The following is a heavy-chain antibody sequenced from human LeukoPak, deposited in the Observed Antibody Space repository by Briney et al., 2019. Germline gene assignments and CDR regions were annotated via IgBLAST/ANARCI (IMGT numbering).Heavy chain of an antibody. V-gene: IGHV3-23*01. D-gene: IGHD6-6*01. CDR1: GFTFSNFA. CDR3: AKEGLNIATRDFFDS. J-gene: IGHJ4*02. CDR2: ISGDSFHI. Sequence: GGSLRLSCVASGFTFSNFAINWVRQTPGKGLEWVSSISGDSFHIYYADSVKGRFTISRDNSKNTLYLQMNSLRAEDTAVYYCAKEGLNIATRDFFDSWGQGTLVTVSS.